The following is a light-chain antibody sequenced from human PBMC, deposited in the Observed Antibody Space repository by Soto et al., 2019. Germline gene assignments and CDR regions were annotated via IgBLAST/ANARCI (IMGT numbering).Light chain of an antibody. Sequence: QSVLTQPPSVSGAPGQRVTISCTGSSSNIGAGYDVHWYQQLPGRAPKLLIYGDSNRPSGVPDRFSGSKSGTSASLAITGLQAEDEADYYCQSYDSRLRGVVVFGGGTKLTVL. CDR3: QSYDSRLRGVVV. CDR2: GDS. V-gene: IGLV1-40*01. CDR1: SSNIGAGYD. J-gene: IGLJ2*01.